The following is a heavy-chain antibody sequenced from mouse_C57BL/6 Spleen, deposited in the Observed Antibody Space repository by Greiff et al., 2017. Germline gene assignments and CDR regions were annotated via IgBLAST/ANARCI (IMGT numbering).Heavy chain of an antibody. V-gene: IGHV5-4*01. CDR1: GFTFSSYA. Sequence: DVKLVESGGGLVKPGGSLKLSCAASGFTFSSYAMSWVRQTPEKRLEWVGTISDGGSYTYYPDNVKGRFTITRDNAKNNLYLQMSNLKSEDTAMYYCAREGGYYFDYWGQGTTLTVSS. CDR3: AREGGYYFDY. J-gene: IGHJ2*01. CDR2: ISDGGSYT.